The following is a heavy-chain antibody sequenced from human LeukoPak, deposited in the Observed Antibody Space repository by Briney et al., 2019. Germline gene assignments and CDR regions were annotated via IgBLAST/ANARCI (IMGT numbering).Heavy chain of an antibody. CDR1: GFTFSSYA. CDR2: ISYDGSNK. D-gene: IGHD5-18*01. J-gene: IGHJ4*02. V-gene: IGHV3-30*04. CDR3: AGGYSYGYLKQFDY. Sequence: PGGSLRLSCAASGFTFSSYAMHWVRQAPGKGLEWVAVISYDGSNKYYADSVKGRFTISRDNSKNTLYLQMNRLRAEDTAVYYCAGGYSYGYLKQFDYWGQGTLVTVSS.